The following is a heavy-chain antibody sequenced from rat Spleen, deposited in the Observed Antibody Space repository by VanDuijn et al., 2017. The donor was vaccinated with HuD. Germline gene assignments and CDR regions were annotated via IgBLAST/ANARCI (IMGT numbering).Heavy chain of an antibody. CDR3: ARPPVYYYSADPFDY. J-gene: IGHJ2*01. V-gene: IGHV5S10*01. CDR1: RFTFSDYN. D-gene: IGHD1-1*01. CDR2: IIYDGSRT. Sequence: EVQLVESGGGLVQPGRSLKLSCAASRFTFSDYNMAWVRQAPKKGLEWVATIIYDGSRTYYRDSVKGRFTISRDNAKSTLYLQMNSLRSEDTATYLCARPPVYYYSADPFDYWGQGVMVTVSS.